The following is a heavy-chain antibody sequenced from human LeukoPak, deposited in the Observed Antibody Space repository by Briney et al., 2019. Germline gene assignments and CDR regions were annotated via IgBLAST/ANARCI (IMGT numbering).Heavy chain of an antibody. Sequence: SETLSLTCTVSGGSISSSTYYWGWIRQPPGKGLEWIGSIYYSGSTYNNPSLRSRVTIFVDTSKNQFSLKLSSVTATDTAVYYCARTYGDYDDAFDVWGQGTMVTVSS. V-gene: IGHV4-39*01. D-gene: IGHD4-17*01. CDR3: ARTYGDYDDAFDV. CDR1: GGSISSSTYY. J-gene: IGHJ3*01. CDR2: IYYSGST.